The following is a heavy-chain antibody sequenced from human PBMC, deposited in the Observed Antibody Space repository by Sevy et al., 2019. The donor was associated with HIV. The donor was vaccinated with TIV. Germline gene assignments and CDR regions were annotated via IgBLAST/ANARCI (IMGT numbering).Heavy chain of an antibody. CDR3: AGGGDIVVVVAASTAFDI. CDR2: IYYSGST. CDR1: GGSISSYY. Sequence: SETLSLTCTVSGGSISSYYWSWIRQPPGKGLEWIGYIYYSGSTNYNPSLKSRVTISVDTSKNQFSLKLSSVTAADTAVYYCAGGGDIVVVVAASTAFDIWGQGTMVTVSS. V-gene: IGHV4-59*01. J-gene: IGHJ3*02. D-gene: IGHD2-15*01.